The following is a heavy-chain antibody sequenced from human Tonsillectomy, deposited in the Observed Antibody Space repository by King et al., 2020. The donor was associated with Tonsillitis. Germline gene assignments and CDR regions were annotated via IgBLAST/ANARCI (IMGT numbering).Heavy chain of an antibody. J-gene: IGHJ5*02. Sequence: VQLVESGAEVKKPGASVKVSCKASGYTFTSYDINWVRQATGQGLEWMGWMNPNSGNTGYAQKFQGRVTMTRNTSISTAYMELGSLRSEDTAVYYCARNYDFWSGYYMSWFDPWGQGTLVTVSS. CDR1: GYTFTSYD. CDR2: MNPNSGNT. D-gene: IGHD3-3*01. CDR3: ARNYDFWSGYYMSWFDP. V-gene: IGHV1-8*01.